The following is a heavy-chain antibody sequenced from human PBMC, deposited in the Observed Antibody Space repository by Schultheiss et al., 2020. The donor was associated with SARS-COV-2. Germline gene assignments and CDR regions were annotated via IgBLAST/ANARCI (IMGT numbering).Heavy chain of an antibody. D-gene: IGHD3-16*01. CDR1: GFTFSSYG. J-gene: IGHJ6*02. CDR3: AKDLGRLFSPPDRVGYGMDV. CDR2: IWYDGSNK. Sequence: GGSLRLSCAASGFTFSSYGMHWVRQAPGKGLEWVAVIWYDGSNKYYADSVKGRFTISRDNSKNTLYLQMNSLRAEDTAVYYCAKDLGRLFSPPDRVGYGMDVWGQGTTVTVSS. V-gene: IGHV3-30*02.